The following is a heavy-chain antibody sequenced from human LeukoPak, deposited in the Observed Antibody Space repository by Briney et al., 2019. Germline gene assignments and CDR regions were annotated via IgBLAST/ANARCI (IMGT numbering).Heavy chain of an antibody. CDR2: IYSGGST. J-gene: IGHJ4*02. Sequence: GGSLRLSCAASGFTVSSNYMSWVRQAPGKGLEWVSVIYSGGSTYYADSVKGRFTISRDNSKNTLYLQMNSLRAEDTAVYYCARDLGDGSGSYYPFDYWGQGTLVTVSS. D-gene: IGHD3-10*01. V-gene: IGHV3-66*01. CDR3: ARDLGDGSGSYYPFDY. CDR1: GFTVSSNY.